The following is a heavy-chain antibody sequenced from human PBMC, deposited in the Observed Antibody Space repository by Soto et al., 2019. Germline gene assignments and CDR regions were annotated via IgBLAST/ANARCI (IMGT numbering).Heavy chain of an antibody. D-gene: IGHD2-21*01. CDR3: ASCPIFVGDSYFAC. CDR2: INPYTGTT. V-gene: IGHV1-46*01. CDR1: GYTFTHYY. Sequence: QVQLVQSGAEVRKPGASVKLSCQASGYTFTHYYIHWVRQAPGPGLEWLGIINPYTGTTSYEQTFQCRVTLTRDTSARTFYLELSGLAAEDTAVDYCASCPIFVGDSYFACWGQGTLVTVSS. J-gene: IGHJ4*02.